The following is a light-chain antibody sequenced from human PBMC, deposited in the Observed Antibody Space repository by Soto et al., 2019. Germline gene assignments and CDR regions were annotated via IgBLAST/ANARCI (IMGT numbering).Light chain of an antibody. CDR3: MQGLQSTIT. CDR1: QSLLHRNGKNY. CDR2: LGS. J-gene: IGKJ5*01. V-gene: IGKV2-28*01. Sequence: DIVMTQSPFSLAVTPGESASISCRCSQSLLHRNGKNYLDWYLQKPGQSPQLLIYLGSSRASGVPDRVSGSGSGTDFTLKIGRVEAEDVGIYYCMQGLQSTITFGQGTRLEIK.